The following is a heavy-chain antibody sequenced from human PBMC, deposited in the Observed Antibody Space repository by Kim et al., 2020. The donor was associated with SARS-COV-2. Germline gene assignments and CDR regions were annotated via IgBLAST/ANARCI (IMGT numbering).Heavy chain of an antibody. CDR1: GGSISISNW. CDR3: ARDEFRERITIFGVVTYNWFGP. V-gene: IGHV4-4*02. J-gene: IGHJ5*02. D-gene: IGHD3-3*01. CDR2: IFHSCST. Sequence: SETLSLTCAVSGGSISISNWWSWVGQPPGKGLEWIGEIFHSCSTNYNPSLKSRVTISVDKSKNQFSLNLSSVTAAVTAVYYCARDEFRERITIFGVVTYNWFGPWGQGTQITVSP.